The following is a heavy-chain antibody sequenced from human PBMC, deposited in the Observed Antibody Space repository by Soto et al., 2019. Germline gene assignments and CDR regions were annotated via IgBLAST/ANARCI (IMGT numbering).Heavy chain of an antibody. Sequence: GGSLRLSCAASGFTVSSNCMSWVRQAPGKGLEWVSVIYNGGSTYYADSVKGRFTISRDNSKNTLYLQMNSLRAEDTAVYYCARDRIPTGMDVWGQGTTVTVSS. CDR3: ARDRIPTGMDV. J-gene: IGHJ6*02. CDR2: IYNGGST. CDR1: GFTVSSNC. V-gene: IGHV3-66*01.